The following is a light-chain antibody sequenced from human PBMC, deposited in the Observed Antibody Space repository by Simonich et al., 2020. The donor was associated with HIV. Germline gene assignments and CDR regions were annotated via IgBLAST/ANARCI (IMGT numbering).Light chain of an antibody. CDR3: VLYMGSGIWV. Sequence: QTVVTQDPSFSVSPGGTVTLTCGLSSGSVSTSYYPSWYQQTPGQAPRTLIYSTHTRSSGVPDRFSGSILGNKAALTITGAQADDESDYYCVLYMGSGIWVFGGGTKLTVL. CDR1: SGSVSTSYY. J-gene: IGLJ3*02. CDR2: STH. V-gene: IGLV8-61*01.